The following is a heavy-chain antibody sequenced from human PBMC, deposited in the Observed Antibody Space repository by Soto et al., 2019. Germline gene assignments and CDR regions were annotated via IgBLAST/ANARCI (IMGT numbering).Heavy chain of an antibody. CDR3: ARGLGRGILWFGRSAHY. Sequence: GSLRLSCAASGFTFSSYAMSWVRQAPGKGLEWIGEINHSGSTNYNPSLKSRVTISVDTSKNQFSLKLSSVTAADTAVYYCARGLGRGILWFGRSAHYWGQGTLVTVSS. D-gene: IGHD3-10*01. J-gene: IGHJ4*02. CDR2: INHSGST. V-gene: IGHV4-34*01. CDR1: GFTFSSYA.